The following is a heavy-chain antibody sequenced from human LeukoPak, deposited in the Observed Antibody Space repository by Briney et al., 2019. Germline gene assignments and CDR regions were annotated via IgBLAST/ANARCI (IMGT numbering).Heavy chain of an antibody. J-gene: IGHJ4*02. CDR2: TRYDGTNK. CDR1: GFSFSSNG. CDR3: AKQVAQYYFDY. Sequence: GGSLRLSCAASGFSFSSNGMHWVRQAPGKGLEWVAFTRYDGTNKYYADSVKGRFTISRDNAKNTLYLQMNSLRDEDTAVYYCAKQVAQYYFDYWGQGTLVTVSS. V-gene: IGHV3-30*02.